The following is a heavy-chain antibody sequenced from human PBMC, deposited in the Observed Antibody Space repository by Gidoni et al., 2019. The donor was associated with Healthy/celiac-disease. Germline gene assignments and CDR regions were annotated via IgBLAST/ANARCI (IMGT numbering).Heavy chain of an antibody. J-gene: IGHJ4*02. V-gene: IGHV3-30-3*01. CDR3: ARSRFGVVTDRHPLDY. CDR2: ISYDGSNK. CDR1: GFPFCSHA. D-gene: IGHD3-3*01. Sequence: QVQLVASGGGVVQPGRSLRLPFAPSGFPFCSHAMHWVRQAPGKGLEWVAVISYDGSNKYYADSVKGRFTISRDNSKNTLYMQMNSLRAEDTAVYYCARSRFGVVTDRHPLDYWGQGTLVTVSS.